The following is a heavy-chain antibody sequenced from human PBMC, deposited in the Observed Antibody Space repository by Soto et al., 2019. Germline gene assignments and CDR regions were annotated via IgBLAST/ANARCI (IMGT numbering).Heavy chain of an antibody. D-gene: IGHD4-17*01. CDR3: ARSGDYGGNSGVRAFDI. CDR1: GGSISSGGYY. V-gene: IGHV4-31*03. Sequence: SETLSLTCTVSGGSISSGGYYWSWIRQHPGKGLEWIGYIYYSGSTYYNPSLKSRVTISVDTSKNQFSLKLSSVTAADTAVYYCARSGDYGGNSGVRAFDIWGQGTMVTVSS. CDR2: IYYSGST. J-gene: IGHJ3*02.